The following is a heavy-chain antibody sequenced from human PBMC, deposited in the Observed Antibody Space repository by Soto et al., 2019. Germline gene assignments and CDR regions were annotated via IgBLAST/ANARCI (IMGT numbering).Heavy chain of an antibody. Sequence: SNTLYLSSTLSGDSISNYYWTWIRQPPGKGLEWIGYIFYSGTTNYNPSLKSRVTISVDTSKNQFSLKLSSVTAADTAVYYCARQLITWGQG. V-gene: IGHV4-59*08. CDR2: IFYSGTT. CDR3: ARQLIT. J-gene: IGHJ4*02. CDR1: GDSISNYY.